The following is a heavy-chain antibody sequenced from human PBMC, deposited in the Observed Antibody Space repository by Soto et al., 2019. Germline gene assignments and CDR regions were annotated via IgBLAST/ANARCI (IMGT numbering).Heavy chain of an antibody. Sequence: ASVKVSCKASGYTFTSYGISWVRQAPGQGLEWMGRISAYNGNTNYAQKLQGRVTMTTDTSTSTAYMELRSLRSDDTAVYYCARDSSGWYHTGFDPWGQGTLVTVSS. CDR2: ISAYNGNT. D-gene: IGHD6-19*01. CDR1: GYTFTSYG. V-gene: IGHV1-18*01. J-gene: IGHJ5*02. CDR3: ARDSSGWYHTGFDP.